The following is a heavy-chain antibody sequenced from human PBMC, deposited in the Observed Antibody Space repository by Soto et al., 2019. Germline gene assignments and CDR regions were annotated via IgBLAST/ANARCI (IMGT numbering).Heavy chain of an antibody. CDR3: AYAKYYFDY. J-gene: IGHJ4*02. V-gene: IGHV3-23*01. CDR1: GFTFSSYA. Sequence: RRLSCAASGFTFSSYAMSWVRQAPGKGLEWVSAISGSGGSTYYADSVKGRFTISRDNSKNTLYLQMNSLRAEDTAVYYCAYAKYYFDYWGQGTLVTVSS. D-gene: IGHD4-17*01. CDR2: ISGSGGST.